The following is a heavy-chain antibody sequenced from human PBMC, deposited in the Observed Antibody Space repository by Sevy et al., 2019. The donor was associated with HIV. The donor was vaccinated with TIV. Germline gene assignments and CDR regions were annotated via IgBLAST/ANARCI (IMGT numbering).Heavy chain of an antibody. Sequence: GGSLRLSCAASGFTFSSYGMHWVRQAPGKGLEWVGRIESKTDGGTTDYPAPVKGRFTISRDDSKNRLYLQMNSLKTEDTAVYFCTTEYPSGPLDYWGQGTLVTVSS. CDR2: IESKTDGGTT. CDR1: GFTFSSYG. J-gene: IGHJ4*02. V-gene: IGHV3-15*04. CDR3: TTEYPSGPLDY.